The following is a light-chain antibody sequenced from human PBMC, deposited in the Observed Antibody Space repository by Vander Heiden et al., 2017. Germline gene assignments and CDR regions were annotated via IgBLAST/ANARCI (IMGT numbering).Light chain of an antibody. CDR2: DAS. Sequence: EIVLTQSQATLSLSPGERATLPCRASQSVSSYLAWYQQKPGQAPRLLIYDASNRATGIPARFSGSGSGTDFTLTISSLEPEDFAVYYCQQRSNWRGTFGGGTKVEIQ. CDR1: QSVSSY. V-gene: IGKV3-11*01. CDR3: QQRSNWRGT. J-gene: IGKJ4*01.